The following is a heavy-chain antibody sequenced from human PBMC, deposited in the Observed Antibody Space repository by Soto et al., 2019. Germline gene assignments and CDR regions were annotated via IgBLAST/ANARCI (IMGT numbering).Heavy chain of an antibody. CDR3: ARRRKGLVPYYYYYMDV. CDR2: INHSGST. CDR1: GGSFSGYY. Sequence: SETLSLTCAVYGGSFSGYYWSWIRQPPGKGLEWIGEINHSGSTNYNPSLKSRVTISVDTSKNQFSLKLSSVTAADTAVYYCARRRKGLVPYYYYYMDVWGKGTTVTVSS. D-gene: IGHD1-26*01. J-gene: IGHJ6*03. V-gene: IGHV4-34*01.